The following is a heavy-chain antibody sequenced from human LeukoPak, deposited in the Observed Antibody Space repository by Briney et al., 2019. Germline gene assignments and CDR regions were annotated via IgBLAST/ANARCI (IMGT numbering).Heavy chain of an antibody. D-gene: IGHD6-6*01. Sequence: PGGSLRLSCAASGFAFSNYAMHWVRQAPGKGLEWVAVISYDGGTKYYADSVEGQFTISRDNSKNTLYLQMNSLRAEDTAVYYCAKDKMAYSTSSWDYWGQGTLVTVSS. V-gene: IGHV3-30*18. CDR3: AKDKMAYSTSSWDY. J-gene: IGHJ4*02. CDR2: ISYDGGTK. CDR1: GFAFSNYA.